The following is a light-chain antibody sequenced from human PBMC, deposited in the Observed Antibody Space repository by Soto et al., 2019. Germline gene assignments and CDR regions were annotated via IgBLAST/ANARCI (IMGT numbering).Light chain of an antibody. V-gene: IGKV1-5*01. Sequence: DIQMTQSPSTLSASVGDTFTVTVRASQSIGTSLAWYQQMPGKDPKLLMYDASRLESGVPSRFSGSGSGTTFTLTISSLQPDDFATYFCQQYDHYWTFGQGTKVDIK. J-gene: IGKJ1*01. CDR2: DAS. CDR1: QSIGTS. CDR3: QQYDHYWT.